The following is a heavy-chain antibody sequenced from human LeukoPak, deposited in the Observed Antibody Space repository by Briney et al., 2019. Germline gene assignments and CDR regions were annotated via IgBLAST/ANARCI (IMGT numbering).Heavy chain of an antibody. J-gene: IGHJ4*02. CDR3: ARPRGCGTSRCNNFDY. CDR1: GFTFNGYW. V-gene: IGHV3-7*01. D-gene: IGHD2-21*01. CDR2: IKQDGSEK. Sequence: GGSLRLSCAASGFTFNGYWMSWVRQAPGKGLEWVANIKQDGSEKYYVDSVKGRFTISRDNAKNSLYLQMNRLRAEDTAVYYCARPRGCGTSRCNNFDYWGQGTLVTVSS.